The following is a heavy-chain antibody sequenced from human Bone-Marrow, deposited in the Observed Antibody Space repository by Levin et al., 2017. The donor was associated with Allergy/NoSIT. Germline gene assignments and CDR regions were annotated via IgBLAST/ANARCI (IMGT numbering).Heavy chain of an antibody. J-gene: IGHJ6*02. D-gene: IGHD4-23*01. CDR1: GGSISSYY. V-gene: IGHV4-59*01. Sequence: KSSETLSLTCTVSGGSISSYYWSWIRQPPGKGLEWIGYIYYSGSTNYNPSLKCRVTISVDTSKNQFSLKLSSVTAADTAVYYCARTPSPSVVTPGVAGYYGMDVWGQGTTVTVSS. CDR3: ARTPSPSVVTPGVAGYYGMDV. CDR2: IYYSGST.